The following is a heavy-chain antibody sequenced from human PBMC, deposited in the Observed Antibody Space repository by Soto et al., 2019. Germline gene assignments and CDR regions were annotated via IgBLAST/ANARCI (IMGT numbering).Heavy chain of an antibody. Sequence: GGSLRLSCVASGFTFSSYAMSWVRQAPGKGLEWVSVISGSGGSTYYADSVKGRFTISRDNSKNTLYLQMNSLRDEDTAVYYCARGSEYQLLYNWFDPWGQGALVTVSS. V-gene: IGHV3-23*01. D-gene: IGHD2-2*01. CDR2: ISGSGGST. CDR3: ARGSEYQLLYNWFDP. J-gene: IGHJ5*02. CDR1: GFTFSSYA.